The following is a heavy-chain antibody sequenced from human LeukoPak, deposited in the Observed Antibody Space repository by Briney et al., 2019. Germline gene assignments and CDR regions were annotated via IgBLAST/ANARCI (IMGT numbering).Heavy chain of an antibody. CDR1: GFTFSSYA. CDR3: ANSGTARRTFDY. Sequence: GGSLRLSCAASGFTFSSYAMSWVRQAPGKGLEWVSAISGSGGSTYYADSVKRQFTISRDNSRNTLYLQMNSLRAEDTAVYYCANSGTARRTFDYWGQGTLGTVSS. V-gene: IGHV3-23*01. D-gene: IGHD3-10*01. J-gene: IGHJ4*02. CDR2: ISGSGGST.